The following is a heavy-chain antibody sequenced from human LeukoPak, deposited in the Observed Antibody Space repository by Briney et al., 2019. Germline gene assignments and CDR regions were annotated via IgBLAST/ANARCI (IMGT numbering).Heavy chain of an antibody. J-gene: IGHJ6*02. CDR1: GYNFTKYG. CDR2: ISGYNGNT. D-gene: IGHD4-17*01. V-gene: IGHV1-18*01. Sequence: ASVKVSCKASGYNFTKYGINWVRQAPGQGLAWMGWISGYNGNTDYGQNLQGRVTMTTDTSTSTAYVEVRSLRSDDTAIYYCARGHGDYAGLPFDYYGLDVWGQGTTVTVSS. CDR3: ARGHGDYAGLPFDYYGLDV.